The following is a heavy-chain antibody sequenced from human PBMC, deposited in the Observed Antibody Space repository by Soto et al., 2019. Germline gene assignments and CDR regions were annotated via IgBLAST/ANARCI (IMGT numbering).Heavy chain of an antibody. CDR1: GFTFSSYW. CDR2: INSDGSSA. CDR3: AREVNNCFDH. Sequence: EVQLVESGGGLVQPGGSLRLSCAASGFTFSSYWMHWVRQAPGKGLVWVSRINSDGSSATYADSVKGRFTTSRDNAKNTPHRQINIPRAGNTAVYYSAREVNNCFDHWGQGTLVTVSS. V-gene: IGHV3-74*01. J-gene: IGHJ5*02.